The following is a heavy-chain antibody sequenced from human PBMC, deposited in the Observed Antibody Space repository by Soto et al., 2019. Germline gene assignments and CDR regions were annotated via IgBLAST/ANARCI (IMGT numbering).Heavy chain of an antibody. D-gene: IGHD1-26*01. V-gene: IGHV1-3*01. Sequence: ASVKVSCKASGYTFTSYAMHWVRQAPGQRLEWMGWINAGNGNTKYSQKFQGRATITRDTSASTAYMELSSLRSEDTAVYYCAREKRVVGATTFYYYYGMDVWGQGTTVTVSS. J-gene: IGHJ6*02. CDR1: GYTFTSYA. CDR2: INAGNGNT. CDR3: AREKRVVGATTFYYYYGMDV.